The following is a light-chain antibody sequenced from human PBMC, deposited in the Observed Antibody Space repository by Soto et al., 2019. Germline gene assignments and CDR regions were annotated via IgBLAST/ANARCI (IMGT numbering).Light chain of an antibody. CDR2: AAS. Sequence: DIQMTQSPSSLSASVGDRVTITCRASQSSSSYLNWYQQKPGKAPTLLIYAASSLQSGVTSRFSGSGSGTDFTITVSSLQPEDFATYYCQQSYTNPRTFGQGTKVEIK. J-gene: IGKJ1*01. CDR1: QSSSSY. CDR3: QQSYTNPRT. V-gene: IGKV1-39*01.